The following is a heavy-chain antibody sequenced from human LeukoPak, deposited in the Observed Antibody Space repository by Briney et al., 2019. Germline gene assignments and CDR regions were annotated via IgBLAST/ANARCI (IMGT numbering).Heavy chain of an antibody. D-gene: IGHD1-14*01. Sequence: GGSLRLSCAASGFTFGNEAMSWVRQAPERGLEWVSSISAGGGTTYYADSVKGRFTISRDNSKNTLYLQMNSLRAEDTAVYYCAKDNPMMDGWGQGTLVTVSS. CDR2: ISAGGGTT. CDR3: AKDNPMMDG. J-gene: IGHJ4*02. V-gene: IGHV3-23*01. CDR1: GFTFGNEA.